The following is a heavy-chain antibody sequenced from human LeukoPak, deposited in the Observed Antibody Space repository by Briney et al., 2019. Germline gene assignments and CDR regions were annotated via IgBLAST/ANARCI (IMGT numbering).Heavy chain of an antibody. D-gene: IGHD5-18*01. CDR2: TYYRSEWYN. J-gene: IGHJ3*02. V-gene: IGHV6-1*01. Sequence: SQTLSLTCGISGDSVSSNSAAWNWIRQSPSRGLEWLGRTYYRSEWYNDYAVSVRSRITINPDTSKNHFSLHLNSVTPEDTAVYYCAREADTAMTDAFDIWDQGTMVTVSS. CDR1: GDSVSSNSAA. CDR3: AREADTAMTDAFDI.